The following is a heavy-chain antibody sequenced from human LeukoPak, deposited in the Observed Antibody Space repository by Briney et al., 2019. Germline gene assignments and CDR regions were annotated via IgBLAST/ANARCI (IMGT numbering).Heavy chain of an antibody. CDR3: ARGDVWFGEFPGDS. Sequence: GASVKVSCKASGYTFTGYYMHWVRQGIGQGLEWMGWINPNSGGTNYAQKFQGRVTMTRDTSISTAYMELSRLRSDDTAVYYCARGDVWFGEFPGDSWGQGTLVTVSS. CDR2: INPNSGGT. V-gene: IGHV1-2*02. J-gene: IGHJ4*02. CDR1: GYTFTGYY. D-gene: IGHD3-10*01.